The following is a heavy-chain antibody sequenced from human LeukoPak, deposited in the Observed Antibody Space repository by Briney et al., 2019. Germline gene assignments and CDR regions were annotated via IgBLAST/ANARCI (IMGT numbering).Heavy chain of an antibody. Sequence: PGRSLRLSCAASGFTFSSYGMHWVRQAPGKGLEWVAVISYDGSNKYYADSVKGRFTISRDNSKNTLYLQMNSLRAEDTAVYYCAGQLGSNWGQGTLATVSS. CDR1: GFTFSSYG. J-gene: IGHJ4*02. CDR2: ISYDGSNK. CDR3: AGQLGSN. D-gene: IGHD3-10*01. V-gene: IGHV3-30*03.